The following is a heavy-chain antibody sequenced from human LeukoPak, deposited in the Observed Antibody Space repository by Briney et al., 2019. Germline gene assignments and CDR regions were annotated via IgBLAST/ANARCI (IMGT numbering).Heavy chain of an antibody. CDR1: GFTCSSYW. J-gene: IGHJ4*02. CDR3: ARGGCSGGSCYFPSRLIDY. Sequence: PGGSLRLSCAASGFTCSSYWMHWVRQAPGKGLVWVSRINSDGSSTSYADSVKGRFTISRDNAKNTLYLQMNSLRAEDTAVYYCARGGCSGGSCYFPSRLIDYWGQGTLVTVSS. CDR2: INSDGSST. V-gene: IGHV3-74*01. D-gene: IGHD2-15*01.